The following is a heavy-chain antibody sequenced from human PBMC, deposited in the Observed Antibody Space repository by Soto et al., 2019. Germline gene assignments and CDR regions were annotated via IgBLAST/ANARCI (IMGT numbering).Heavy chain of an antibody. Sequence: VQLVESGGGLVRPGGSLRLSCAASGFTFTRHWMTWVRQAPGKGLEWVANIKEDGRETFYLDSVKGRFTISRDNTKNSLFLQMNSVRVEDTAVYYGAISQYRLEFCSCWDFDLWGQGMLVTVSS. CDR3: AISQYRLEFCSCWDFDL. J-gene: IGHJ4*02. CDR1: GFTFTRHW. D-gene: IGHD3-3*01. V-gene: IGHV3-7*01. CDR2: IKEDGRET.